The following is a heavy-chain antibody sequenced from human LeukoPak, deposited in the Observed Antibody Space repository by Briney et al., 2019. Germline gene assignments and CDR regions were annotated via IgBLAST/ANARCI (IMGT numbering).Heavy chain of an antibody. CDR1: GGSISSYY. CDR3: ASPSDPYSSSWYGGYYFDY. CDR2: IYYSGST. V-gene: IGHV4-59*01. D-gene: IGHD6-13*01. J-gene: IGHJ4*02. Sequence: SETLSLTCTVSGGSISSYYWSWIRQPPGKGLEWIGYIYYSGSTNYNPSLKSRVTISVDTSKNQFSLKLSSVTAADTAVYYCASPSDPYSSSWYGGYYFDYWGQGTLVTVSS.